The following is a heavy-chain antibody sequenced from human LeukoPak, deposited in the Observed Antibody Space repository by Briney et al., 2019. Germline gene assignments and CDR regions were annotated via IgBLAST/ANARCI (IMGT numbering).Heavy chain of an antibody. Sequence: GGSLRLSCAASGFTFSDYAMSWVRQALGKGLEWVSSITSGGGYTYYADSVKGRFTTSRDNAKNSLSLRLDSLRAEDTAVYYCARGHYDVLTSSYKWTPDYWGQGTLVTVSS. V-gene: IGHV3-21*06. D-gene: IGHD3-9*01. CDR1: GFTFSDYA. CDR3: ARGHYDVLTSSYKWTPDY. CDR2: ITSGGGYT. J-gene: IGHJ4*02.